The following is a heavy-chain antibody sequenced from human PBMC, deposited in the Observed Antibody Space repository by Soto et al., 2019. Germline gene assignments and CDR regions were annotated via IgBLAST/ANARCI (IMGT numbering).Heavy chain of an antibody. D-gene: IGHD2-15*01. Sequence: GGSLKLYSATSGFTFSYYYMSWIRQAPGKGLEWVSYISSSGSTIYYADSVKGRFTISRDNAKNSLYLQMNSLRAEDTAVYYCARSMILRGYCSGGSCYSPPDYWGQGTLVTVSS. CDR2: ISSSGSTI. CDR1: GFTFSYYY. J-gene: IGHJ4*02. CDR3: ARSMILRGYCSGGSCYSPPDY. V-gene: IGHV3-11*01.